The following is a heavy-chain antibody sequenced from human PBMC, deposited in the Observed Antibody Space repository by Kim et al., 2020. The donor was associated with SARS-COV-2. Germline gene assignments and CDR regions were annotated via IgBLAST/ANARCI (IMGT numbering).Heavy chain of an antibody. V-gene: IGHV3-64D*09. Sequence: GGSLRLSCSASGFTFSSYAMHWVRQAPGKGLEYVSAISSNGGSTYYADSVKGRFPISRDNSKNTLYLQMSSLRAEDTAVYYCVKYCTNGVCFGMDVWGQGTTVTVSS. CDR3: VKYCTNGVCFGMDV. J-gene: IGHJ6*02. CDR2: ISSNGGST. CDR1: GFTFSSYA. D-gene: IGHD2-8*01.